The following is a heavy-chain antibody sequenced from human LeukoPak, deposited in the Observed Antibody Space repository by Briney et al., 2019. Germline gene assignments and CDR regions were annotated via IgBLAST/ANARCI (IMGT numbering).Heavy chain of an antibody. Sequence: SETLSLTCTVSGGSISSYYWSWIRQPPGKGLEWIGYIYYSGSTNYNPSLKSRVTISVDTSKNQFSLKLSSVTAADTAVYYCARVDAGSGYSSSWYWGDYYYYGMDVWGQGTTVTDSS. V-gene: IGHV4-59*01. J-gene: IGHJ6*02. CDR3: ARVDAGSGYSSSWYWGDYYYYGMDV. CDR1: GGSISSYY. CDR2: IYYSGST. D-gene: IGHD6-13*01.